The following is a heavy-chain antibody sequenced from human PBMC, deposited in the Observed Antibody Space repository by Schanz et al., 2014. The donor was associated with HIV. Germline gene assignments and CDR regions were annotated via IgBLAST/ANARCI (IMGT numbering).Heavy chain of an antibody. Sequence: VQPVESGGGVVQPGRSQRLSCAASGFTLEDYAMHWVRQAPGKGLEWVSGMSWNRRRIGYGDAVKGRFTISRDNANNFVYLEMNGLRVEDTALYYCAKGIMGATEYYYGMDVWGQGTMVTVSS. D-gene: IGHD1-26*01. V-gene: IGHV3-9*01. CDR2: MSWNRRRI. CDR1: GFTLEDYA. CDR3: AKGIMGATEYYYGMDV. J-gene: IGHJ6*02.